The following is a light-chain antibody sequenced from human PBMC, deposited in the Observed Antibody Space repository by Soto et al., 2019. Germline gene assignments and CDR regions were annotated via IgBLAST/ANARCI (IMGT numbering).Light chain of an antibody. Sequence: EILLTQSPATLSLSPGERATLSCRASQSVRSSLAWYQQKPGQAPRLLIYDASTRATGIPGRFSGSGSGTHFTLTISNLEPEDFAVYYFQQRSSWPWTFGQGAKVEIK. V-gene: IGKV3-11*01. CDR2: DAS. CDR3: QQRSSWPWT. CDR1: QSVRSS. J-gene: IGKJ1*01.